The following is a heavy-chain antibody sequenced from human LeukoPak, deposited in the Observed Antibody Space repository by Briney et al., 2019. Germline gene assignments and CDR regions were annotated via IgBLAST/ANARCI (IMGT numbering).Heavy chain of an antibody. Sequence: GGSLRLSCAACEFTFSSYDMHWVRQGTGKGLEWVSAIDTAGYTYYPGSVKGRFTISRENAKNSLYLQMNSLRAGDTAVYYCSRVNPEAEGFDYWGQGTLVTVSS. CDR3: SRVNPEAEGFDY. J-gene: IGHJ4*02. CDR1: EFTFSSYD. V-gene: IGHV3-13*01. D-gene: IGHD6-13*01. CDR2: IDTAGYT.